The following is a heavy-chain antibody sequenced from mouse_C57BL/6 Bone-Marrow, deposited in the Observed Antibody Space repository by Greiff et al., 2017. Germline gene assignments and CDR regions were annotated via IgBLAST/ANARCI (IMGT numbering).Heavy chain of an antibody. Sequence: QVQLQQPGAELVKPGASVKVSCKASGYTFTSYWMPWVKQRPGQGLEWIGRFHPSDSDTNYNQKFKGKATFTVDKSSSTAYMRLSILTSEDSAVYYCAILHYYGSSHYLDYWGQGTTLTGSS. CDR1: GYTFTSYW. V-gene: IGHV1-74*01. CDR3: AILHYYGSSHYLDY. J-gene: IGHJ2*01. D-gene: IGHD1-1*01. CDR2: FHPSDSDT.